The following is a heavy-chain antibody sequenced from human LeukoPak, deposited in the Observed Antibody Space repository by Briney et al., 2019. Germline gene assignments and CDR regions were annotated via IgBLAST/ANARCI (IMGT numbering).Heavy chain of an antibody. CDR3: ASLRGYSYVHFDY. D-gene: IGHD5-18*01. V-gene: IGHV3-11*01. CDR1: GFTFSDYY. CDR2: ISSSGSTI. Sequence: GGSLTLSCAASGFTFSDYYMSWIRQAPGKGLEWVSYISSSGSTIYYADSVKGRFTISRDNAKNSLYLQMNSLRAEDTAVYYCASLRGYSYVHFDYWGQGTLVTVSS. J-gene: IGHJ4*02.